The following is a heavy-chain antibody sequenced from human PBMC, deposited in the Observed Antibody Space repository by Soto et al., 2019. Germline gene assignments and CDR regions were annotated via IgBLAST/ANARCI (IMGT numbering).Heavy chain of an antibody. J-gene: IGHJ4*02. Sequence: QVQLVESGGGVVQPGRSLRLSCAASGFTFSIYGMHWVRQAPGKGLEWVAVIWYDGSNKYYADSVKGRFTISRDNSKNTLYLQMNSLRAEDTAVDYCARSSGYTRYYFDYWGQGTLVTVSS. CDR2: IWYDGSNK. D-gene: IGHD3-22*01. V-gene: IGHV3-33*01. CDR1: GFTFSIYG. CDR3: ARSSGYTRYYFDY.